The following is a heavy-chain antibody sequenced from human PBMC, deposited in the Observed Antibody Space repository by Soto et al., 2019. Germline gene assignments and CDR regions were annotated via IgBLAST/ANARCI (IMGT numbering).Heavy chain of an antibody. D-gene: IGHD5-12*01. CDR1: GFTFSSYS. CDR3: ARDRAAXRRDGYKAGAYYYYGMDV. J-gene: IGHJ6*02. Sequence: LRVSCAASGFTFSSYSMNWVRQAPGKGLEWVSSISSSSSYIYYADSVKGRFTISRDNAKNSLYLQMNSLRAEDTAVYYCARDRAAXRRDGYKAGAYYYYGMDVWRQGTTVTV. CDR2: ISSSSSYI. V-gene: IGHV3-21*01.